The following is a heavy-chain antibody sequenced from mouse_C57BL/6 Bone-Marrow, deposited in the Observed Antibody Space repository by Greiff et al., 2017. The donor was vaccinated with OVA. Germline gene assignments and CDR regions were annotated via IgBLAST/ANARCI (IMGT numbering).Heavy chain of an antibody. CDR2: INPSTGGT. J-gene: IGHJ1*03. CDR1: GYSFTGYY. V-gene: IGHV1-42*01. Sequence: VQLQQSGPELVKPGASVKISCKASGYSFTGYYMNWVKQSPEKSLEWIGEINPSTGGTTYNQKFKAKATLTVDKSSSTAYMQLKCLTSEDSAVYNCAREYPWYFDVWGTGTTVTVSS. CDR3: AREYPWYFDV. D-gene: IGHD5-1*01.